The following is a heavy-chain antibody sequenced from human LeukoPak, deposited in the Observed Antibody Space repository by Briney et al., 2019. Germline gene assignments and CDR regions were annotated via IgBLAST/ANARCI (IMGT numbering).Heavy chain of an antibody. J-gene: IGHJ4*02. V-gene: IGHV3-48*04. Sequence: GGSLRLSCAASGFTFSSYSMNWVRQAPGKGLEWVSYISSSSSTIYYADSVKGRFTISRDNAKNSLYLQMNSLRAEDTAVYYCARDLAVAGTGDFDYWGQGTLVTVSS. D-gene: IGHD6-19*01. CDR1: GFTFSSYS. CDR3: ARDLAVAGTGDFDY. CDR2: ISSSSSTI.